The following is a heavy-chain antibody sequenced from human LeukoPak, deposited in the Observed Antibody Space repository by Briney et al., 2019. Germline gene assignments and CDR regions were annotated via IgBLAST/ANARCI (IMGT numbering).Heavy chain of an antibody. CDR3: ARDGTGTTDYYYYMDV. J-gene: IGHJ6*03. Sequence: SVKVSCEASGGTFSSYAISWVRQAPGQGLEWMGGIIPIFGTANYAQKFQGRVTITTDESTSTAYMELSSLRSEDTAVYYCARDGTGTTDYYYYMDVWGKGTTVTVSS. CDR1: GGTFSSYA. D-gene: IGHD1-1*01. V-gene: IGHV1-69*05. CDR2: IIPIFGTA.